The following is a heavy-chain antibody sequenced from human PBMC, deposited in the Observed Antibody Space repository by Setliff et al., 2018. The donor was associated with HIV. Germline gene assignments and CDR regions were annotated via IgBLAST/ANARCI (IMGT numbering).Heavy chain of an antibody. CDR2: IFSSGST. V-gene: IGHV4-4*09. CDR3: ARRIDDSGSFPDKNWFDT. D-gene: IGHD3-10*01. J-gene: IGHJ5*02. Sequence: SETLSLTCTVSGDSISSYSWNWIRQSPGGGLEWIGFIFSSGSTKYNPSLQSRVIMSIDTSKNQFSLRLTSVTAADTAVYYCARRIDDSGSFPDKNWFDTWGQGSLVTVSS. CDR1: GDSISSYS.